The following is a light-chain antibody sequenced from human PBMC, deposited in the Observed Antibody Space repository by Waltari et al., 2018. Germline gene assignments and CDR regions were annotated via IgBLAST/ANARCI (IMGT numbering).Light chain of an antibody. J-gene: IGLJ3*02. CDR2: DVS. CDR1: SSDIGRYDI. Sequence: QSALTQPAAVSGSPGQSVPISCICASSDIGRYDIVSWYQQHPGNAPKPLLSDVSKRPAGVSDRFSGSQSGDTASLTISGLQFEDEAEYYCCSYAGNYVWVFGGGTRLTVL. CDR3: CSYAGNYVWV. V-gene: IGLV2-23*02.